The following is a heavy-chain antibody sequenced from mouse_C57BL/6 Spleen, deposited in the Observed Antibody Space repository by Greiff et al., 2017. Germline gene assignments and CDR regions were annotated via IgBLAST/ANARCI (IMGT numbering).Heavy chain of an antibody. CDR3: ARSRAAQAEFAY. CDR1: GYAFSSYW. D-gene: IGHD3-2*02. V-gene: IGHV1-80*01. CDR2: LYPGDGDT. J-gene: IGHJ3*01. Sequence: QVQLQQSGAELVKPGASVKISCKASGYAFSSYWMNWVKQRPGKGLEWIGQLYPGDGDTNYNGKFKGKATLTADKSSSTAYMQLSSLTSEDSAVYFCARSRAAQAEFAYWGQGTLVTVSA.